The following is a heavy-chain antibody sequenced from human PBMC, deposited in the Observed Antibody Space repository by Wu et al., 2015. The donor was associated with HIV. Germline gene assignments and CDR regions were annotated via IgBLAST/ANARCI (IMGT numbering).Heavy chain of an antibody. CDR2: IDPRRSAT. Sequence: QVHLGQSGPEVKEPGASVKVSCKASGYNLINHYIHWIRHAPGQGLQWMGIIDPRRSATSYAQRFQGRVTMTSDTSTSTVYLHLNSLTSQDTAIYYCARAYRPTVGYFDFWGQGALVTVSS. D-gene: IGHD4-23*01. J-gene: IGHJ4*02. V-gene: IGHV1-46*01. CDR3: ARAYRPTVGYFDF. CDR1: GYNLINHY.